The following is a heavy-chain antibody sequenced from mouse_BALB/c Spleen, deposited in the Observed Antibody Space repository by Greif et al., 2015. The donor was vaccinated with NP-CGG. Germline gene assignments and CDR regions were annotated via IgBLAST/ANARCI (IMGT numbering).Heavy chain of an antibody. Sequence: QVQLKQSGAELVKPGASVKLSCKASGYTFTSYWTHWVKQRPGQGLEWIGEINPSNGRTNYNEKFKSKATLTVDQSSSTAYMQRSSRTSEDAAVYYCARSGLCMTTVVAPYYDAMDDWGQGTAVTGAS. V-gene: IGHV1S81*02. CDR2: INPSNGRT. J-gene: IGHJ4*01. D-gene: IGHD1-1*01. CDR1: GYTFTSYW. CDR3: ARSGLCMTTVVAPYYDAMDD.